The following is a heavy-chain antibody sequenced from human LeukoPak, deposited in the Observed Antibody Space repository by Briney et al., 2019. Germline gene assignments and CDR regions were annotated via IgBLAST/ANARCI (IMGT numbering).Heavy chain of an antibody. V-gene: IGHV4-4*07. D-gene: IGHD3-10*01. Sequence: SETLSLTCTVSGGSISSYYWSWIRQPAGKGLEWIGRIHTSGSTNYNPSLKSRVTMSVDTSKNQFSLKLSSVTAADTAVYYCARDRRSRGVRGVGENWFDPWGQGTLVTVSS. CDR1: GGSISSYY. CDR3: ARDRRSRGVRGVGENWFDP. CDR2: IHTSGST. J-gene: IGHJ5*02.